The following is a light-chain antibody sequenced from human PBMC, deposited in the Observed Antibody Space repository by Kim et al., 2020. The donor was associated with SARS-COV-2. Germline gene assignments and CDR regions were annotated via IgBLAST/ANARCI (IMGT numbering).Light chain of an antibody. CDR3: MQGKQLPNT. CDR1: QSLVHSDGNTY. CDR2: RIS. Sequence: TASISCRSSQSLVHSDGNTYLSWLQQRPGQPPRLLIYRISSRFSGVPDRFSGSGAGTDFTLEISRVEAEDVGIYYCMQGKQLPNTFGQGNKLE. V-gene: IGKV2-24*01. J-gene: IGKJ2*01.